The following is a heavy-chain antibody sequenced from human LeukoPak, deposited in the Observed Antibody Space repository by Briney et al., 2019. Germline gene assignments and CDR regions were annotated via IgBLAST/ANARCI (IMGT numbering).Heavy chain of an antibody. CDR2: INHSGST. CDR1: GGSFSGYY. Sequence: SETLSLTCAVYGGSFSGYYWSWIRQPPGKGLEWIGEINHSGSTNYNPSLKSRVTISVDTSKNQFSLKLSSVTAADTVVYYCARARTLGYCSSTSCSGYFDYWGQGTLVTVSS. V-gene: IGHV4-34*01. CDR3: ARARTLGYCSSTSCSGYFDY. D-gene: IGHD2-2*01. J-gene: IGHJ4*02.